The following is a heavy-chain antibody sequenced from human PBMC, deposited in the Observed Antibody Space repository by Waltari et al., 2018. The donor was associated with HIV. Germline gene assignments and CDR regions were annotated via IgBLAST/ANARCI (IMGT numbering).Heavy chain of an antibody. D-gene: IGHD6-19*01. CDR1: GFRFRDYN. Sequence: EVRLLESGGGLVRPGGSLRLSCAASGFRFRDYNMNWVRQGPGKGLEWVASIGSLQNFIHYADSVKGRFTVSRDNAKNSLYLQMNSLTVEDTAVYYCARGPSSGWSWFDPWGQGTLVTVSS. V-gene: IGHV3-21*01. J-gene: IGHJ5*02. CDR3: ARGPSSGWSWFDP. CDR2: IGSLQNFI.